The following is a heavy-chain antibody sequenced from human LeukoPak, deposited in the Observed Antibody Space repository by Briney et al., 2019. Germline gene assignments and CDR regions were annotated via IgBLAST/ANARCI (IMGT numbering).Heavy chain of an antibody. J-gene: IGHJ4*02. CDR1: GFIFSSYS. Sequence: GGSLRLSCAASGFIFSSYSMNWVRQAPGKGLEWVSSISSNTFYTYYADSVKGRFTISRDNAKNSLYLQMNSLRAEDTAVYYCATTTYYDFWSGYDTGDYWGQGILVTVSS. CDR3: ATTTYYDFWSGYDTGDY. V-gene: IGHV3-21*01. CDR2: ISSNTFYT. D-gene: IGHD3-3*01.